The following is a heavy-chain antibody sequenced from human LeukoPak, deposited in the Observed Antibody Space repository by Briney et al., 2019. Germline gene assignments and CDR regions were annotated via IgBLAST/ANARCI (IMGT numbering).Heavy chain of an antibody. CDR2: IYSGGST. D-gene: IGHD3-3*01. Sequence: AGGSLRLSCAASGFTVSSNYMSWVRQAPGKGLEWVSVIYSGGSTYYADSVKGRFTISRDNSKTTLFLQMNSLKAEDTAVYYCATGGRSGVALEQWGQGTLVTVSS. J-gene: IGHJ4*02. V-gene: IGHV3-53*01. CDR3: ATGGRSGVALEQ. CDR1: GFTVSSNY.